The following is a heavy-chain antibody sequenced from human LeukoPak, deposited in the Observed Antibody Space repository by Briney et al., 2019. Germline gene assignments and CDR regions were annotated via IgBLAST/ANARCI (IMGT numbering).Heavy chain of an antibody. CDR1: GFTFSSYA. V-gene: IGHV3-48*03. Sequence: GGSLRLSCAASGFTFSSYAMSWVRQAPGKGLEWVSYISSSGSTIYYADSVKGRFTISRDNAKNSLYLQMNSLRAEDTAVYYCARPIYRNWFDPWGQGTLVTVSS. J-gene: IGHJ5*02. D-gene: IGHD2/OR15-2a*01. CDR2: ISSSGSTI. CDR3: ARPIYRNWFDP.